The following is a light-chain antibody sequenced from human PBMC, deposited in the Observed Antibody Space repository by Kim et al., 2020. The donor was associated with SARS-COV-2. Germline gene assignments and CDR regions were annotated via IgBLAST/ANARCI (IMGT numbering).Light chain of an antibody. CDR3: QHYGGSPRYS. Sequence: EIVLTQSPGALSLSPGERATLSCRATQSVDSRYLAWYRLKPGQAPRLLIHAVSTRATGIPDRFSGSGSGTHFTLTISRLEPDDSAVYYCQHYGGSPRYSFGQGTKLDI. CDR2: AVS. CDR1: QSVDSRY. V-gene: IGKV3-20*01. J-gene: IGKJ2*01.